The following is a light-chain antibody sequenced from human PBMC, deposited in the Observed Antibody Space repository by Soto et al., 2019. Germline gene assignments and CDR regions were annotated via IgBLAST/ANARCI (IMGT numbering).Light chain of an antibody. CDR3: CSYAGSYTWV. V-gene: IGLV2-11*01. CDR2: DVS. Sequence: QSALTQPRSVSGSPGQSVTISCTGTRSDIGGYNYVSWYQQHPGKAPKPMIYDVSKRPSGVPDRFSGSKSGNTAPLTISGLQAEDEADYYCCSYAGSYTWVFGGGTKLTVL. J-gene: IGLJ3*02. CDR1: RSDIGGYNY.